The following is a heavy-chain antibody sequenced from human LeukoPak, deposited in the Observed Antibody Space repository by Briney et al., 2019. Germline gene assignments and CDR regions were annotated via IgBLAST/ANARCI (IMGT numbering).Heavy chain of an antibody. CDR1: GFTFLTYA. CDR2: IRDSGAST. D-gene: IGHD6-19*01. Sequence: GGSLRLSCAASGFTFLTYAMSWVRQAPGKGLQWVSVIRDSGASTYYADSVKGRFTISRDNSKNTLYLQMNSLRAEDTAVYYCARDLGLGLAVAGIPPGFDYWGQGTLVTVSS. V-gene: IGHV3-23*01. J-gene: IGHJ4*02. CDR3: ARDLGLGLAVAGIPPGFDY.